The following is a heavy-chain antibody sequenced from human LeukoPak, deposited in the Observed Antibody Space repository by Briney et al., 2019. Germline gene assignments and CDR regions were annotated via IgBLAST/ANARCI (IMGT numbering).Heavy chain of an antibody. Sequence: PSETLSLTCAVSGYSIGSGYYWGWIRPPPGKGLEWIGSVYRRGSTYYTPSLKSRVTISLDTSKNQFSLKLSSVTVADTAVYYCARDCRNYYDSSGYYLFDYWGQGTLVTVSS. CDR3: ARDCRNYYDSSGYYLFDY. V-gene: IGHV4-38-2*02. D-gene: IGHD3-22*01. CDR1: GYSIGSGYY. J-gene: IGHJ4*02. CDR2: VYRRGST.